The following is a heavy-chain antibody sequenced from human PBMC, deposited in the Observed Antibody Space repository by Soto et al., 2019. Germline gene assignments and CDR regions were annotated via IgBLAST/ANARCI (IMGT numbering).Heavy chain of an antibody. J-gene: IGHJ3*02. CDR3: AKHRPAAFDI. Sequence: PWGSLRLSCAAFGFTFSSHAMSWVRQAPGKGLEWVSAISGSGGSTYYADSVKGRFTISRDNSKDTLYLQMNSLRAEDTAVYYCAKHRPAAFDIWGQGTMVTVSS. CDR1: GFTFSSHA. V-gene: IGHV3-23*01. CDR2: ISGSGGST.